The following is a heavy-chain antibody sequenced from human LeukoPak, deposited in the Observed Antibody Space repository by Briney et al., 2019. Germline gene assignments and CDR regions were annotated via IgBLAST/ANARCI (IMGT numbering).Heavy chain of an antibody. D-gene: IGHD1-26*01. CDR1: GYTLTELS. V-gene: IGHV1-24*01. CDR3: ATGFYGGSYPLYYFDY. J-gene: IGHJ4*02. CDR2: FDPEDGET. Sequence: ASVKVSCKVSGYTLTELSMHWVRQAPGKGLEWMGGFDPEDGETIYAQKFQGRVTTTEDTSTDTAYMELSSLRSEDTAVYYCATGFYGGSYPLYYFDYWGQGTLVTVSS.